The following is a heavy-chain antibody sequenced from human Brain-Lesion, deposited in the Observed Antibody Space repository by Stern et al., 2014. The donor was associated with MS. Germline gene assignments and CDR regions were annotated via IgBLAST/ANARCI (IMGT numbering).Heavy chain of an antibody. CDR3: ARHDSVPRPSQLYSARDRGPGYFDY. V-gene: IGHV4-39*01. CDR1: GGSISSSTYY. Sequence: QLQLQESGPGLVKPSETLSLTCTVSGGSISSSTYYWAWIRQPPGKGLEWIGNIYYSGFTYYNPSLKSRVPISVDMSNNQFSLKRSSVTAADTAIYYCARHDSVPRPSQLYSARDRGPGYFDYWGQGTLVTVSS. D-gene: IGHD1-26*01. J-gene: IGHJ4*02. CDR2: IYYSGFT.